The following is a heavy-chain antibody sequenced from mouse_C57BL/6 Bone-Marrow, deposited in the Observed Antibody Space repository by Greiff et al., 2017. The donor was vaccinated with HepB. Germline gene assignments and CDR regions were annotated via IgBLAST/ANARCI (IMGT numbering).Heavy chain of an antibody. CDR3: ARYPITTVVDWYFDV. D-gene: IGHD1-1*01. CDR1: GFNIKNTY. V-gene: IGHV14-3*01. Sequence: VQLQQSVAELVRPGASVKLSCTASGFNIKNTYMHWVKQRPEQGLEWIGRIDPANGNTKYAPKFQGKATITADTSSNTAYLQLSSLTSEDTAIYYCARYPITTVVDWYFDVWGTGTTVTVSS. J-gene: IGHJ1*03. CDR2: IDPANGNT.